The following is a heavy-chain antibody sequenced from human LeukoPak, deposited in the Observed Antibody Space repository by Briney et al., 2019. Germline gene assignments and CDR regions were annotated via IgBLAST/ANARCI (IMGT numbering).Heavy chain of an antibody. J-gene: IGHJ4*02. Sequence: SETLSLTCAVYGGSSSGYYWSWIRQPPGKGLEWIGEINHSGSTNYNPSLKSRVTISVDTSKNQFPLKLSSVAAADTAVYYCARDTDGDYSFDYWGQGTLVTVSS. CDR3: ARDTDGDYSFDY. CDR2: INHSGST. V-gene: IGHV4-34*01. CDR1: GGSSSGYY. D-gene: IGHD4-17*01.